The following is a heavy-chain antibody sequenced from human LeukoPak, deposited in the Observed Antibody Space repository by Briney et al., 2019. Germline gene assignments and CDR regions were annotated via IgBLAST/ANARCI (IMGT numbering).Heavy chain of an antibody. J-gene: IGHJ4*02. CDR2: INNDGSST. CDR1: GFTFSSYW. V-gene: IGHV3-74*01. CDR3: ARDVGAVLGEVYFDY. D-gene: IGHD3-16*01. Sequence: GGSLRLSCGASGFTFSSYWMRWVRQAPGKGLVWVSRINNDGSSTSYADSVQGRFTISRDNAKNTLYLQMNSLRAEDTAVYYCARDVGAVLGEVYFDYWGQGTLVTVSS.